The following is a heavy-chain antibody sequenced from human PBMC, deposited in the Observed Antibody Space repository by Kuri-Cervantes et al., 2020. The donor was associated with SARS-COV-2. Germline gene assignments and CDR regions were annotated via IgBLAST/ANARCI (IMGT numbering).Heavy chain of an antibody. V-gene: IGHV4-4*02. J-gene: IGHJ4*02. CDR2: IYHSGST. CDR1: GGSISSSNW. CDR3: ARATRGYSYGSFDY. D-gene: IGHD5-18*01. Sequence: GSLRLSCAVSGGSISSSNWWSWVRQPPGKGLEWIGEIYHSGSTNYNPSLKSRVTISVDTSKNQFSLKLSSVTAADTAVYYCARATRGYSYGSFDYWGQGTLVTVSS.